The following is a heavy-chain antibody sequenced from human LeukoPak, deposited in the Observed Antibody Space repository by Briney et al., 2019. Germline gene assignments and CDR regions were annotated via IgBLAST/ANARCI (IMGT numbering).Heavy chain of an antibody. J-gene: IGHJ6*02. V-gene: IGHV3-53*04. CDR1: GFTVSSNN. Sequence: GGSLRLSCAASGFTVSSNNMSWVRQAPGKGLEWVSVIYSGGSTYYADSVKGRFTISRHNSKNTLYLQMNSLRAEDTAVYYCASDYYDSSGPMDVWGQGTTVTVSS. CDR3: ASDYYDSSGPMDV. CDR2: IYSGGST. D-gene: IGHD3-22*01.